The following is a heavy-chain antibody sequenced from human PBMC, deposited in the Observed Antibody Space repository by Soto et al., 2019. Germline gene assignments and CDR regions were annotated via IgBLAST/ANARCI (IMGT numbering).Heavy chain of an antibody. CDR1: VFIFLDYA. CDR3: ARDHSGYDYWHTYLYYGMDV. J-gene: IGHJ6*02. Sequence: GWSXRLCGTSSVFIFLDYAVILFGQAPGKGRQRVGFIGTKVSGWTTQYAASVKGRFTVSRDDYNRIAYLQMNSLKTEDTAVYYCARDHSGYDYWHTYLYYGMDVWGLGTTVTVCS. CDR2: IGTKVSGWTT. V-gene: IGHV3-49*03. D-gene: IGHD5-12*01.